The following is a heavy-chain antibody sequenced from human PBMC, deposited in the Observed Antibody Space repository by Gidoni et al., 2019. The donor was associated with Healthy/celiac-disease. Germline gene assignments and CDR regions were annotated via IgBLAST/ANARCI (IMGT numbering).Heavy chain of an antibody. V-gene: IGHV4-31*03. CDR3: AKSRDGYKSDY. D-gene: IGHD5-12*01. Sequence: QVQLQESGPGLVKPSQTLSLTCTVPGCPISSGGYYWSWICHHPGKGLEWIGYIYYSGSTYYNPSLKSRVTISVDTSKNQFSLKLSSVTAADTAVYYCAKSRDGYKSDYWGQGTLVTVSS. CDR2: IYYSGST. J-gene: IGHJ4*02. CDR1: GCPISSGGYY.